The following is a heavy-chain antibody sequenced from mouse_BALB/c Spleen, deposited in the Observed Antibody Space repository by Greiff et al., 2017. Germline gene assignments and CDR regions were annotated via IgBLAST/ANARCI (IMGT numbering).Heavy chain of an antibody. CDR3: AREVGGYYYGSSSWFAY. J-gene: IGHJ3*01. D-gene: IGHD1-1*01. V-gene: IGHV2-6-7*01. Sequence: QVQLKQSGPGLVAPSQSLSITCTVSGFSLTGYGVNWVRQPPGKGLEWLGMIWGDGSTDYNSALKSRLSISKDNSKSQVFLKMNSLQTDDTARYYCAREVGGYYYGSSSWFAYWGQGTLVTVSA. CDR2: IWGDGST. CDR1: GFSLTGYG.